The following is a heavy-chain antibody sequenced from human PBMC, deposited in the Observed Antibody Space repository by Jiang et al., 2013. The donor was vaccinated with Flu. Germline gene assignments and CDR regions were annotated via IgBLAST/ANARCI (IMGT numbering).Heavy chain of an antibody. D-gene: IGHD3-16*02. CDR3: ARNYDYVWGSYRYTEV. CDR1: GFSLSTSGMC. Sequence: PTQTLTLTCTFSGFSLSTSGMCVSWIRQPPGKALEWLARIDWDDDKYYSTSLKTRLTISKDTSKNQVVLTMTNMDPVDTATYYCARNYDYVWGSYRYTEVWGQGTLVTVSS. J-gene: IGHJ4*02. CDR2: IDWDDDK. V-gene: IGHV2-70*11.